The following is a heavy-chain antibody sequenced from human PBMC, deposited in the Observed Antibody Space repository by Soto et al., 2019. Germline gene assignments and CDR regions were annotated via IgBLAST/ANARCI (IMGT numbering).Heavy chain of an antibody. CDR3: ARDRWGVTTPSVPPGY. V-gene: IGHV3-30-3*01. CDR1: GFTFSSYA. J-gene: IGHJ4*02. Sequence: QVQLVESGGGVVQPGRSLRLSCAASGFTFSSYAMHWVRQAPGKGLEWVAVISYDGSNKYYADSVKGRFTISRDNSKNXLYLEMDGLRAEYTAVYYCARDRWGVTTPSVPPGYWGQGTLVTVSS. CDR2: ISYDGSNK. D-gene: IGHD3-16*01.